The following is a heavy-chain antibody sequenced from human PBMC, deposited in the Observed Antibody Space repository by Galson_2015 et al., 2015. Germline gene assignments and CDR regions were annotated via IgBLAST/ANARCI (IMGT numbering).Heavy chain of an antibody. Sequence: SLRLSCAASGFTFSSYAMHWVRQAPGKGLEWVAVISYDGSNKYYADSVKGRFTISRDNSKSTLYLQMNSLRAEDTAVYYCARATLNDYVSSDYFDYWGQGTLVTVSS. V-gene: IGHV3-30-3*01. J-gene: IGHJ4*02. CDR1: GFTFSSYA. CDR3: ARATLNDYVSSDYFDY. D-gene: IGHD3-16*01. CDR2: ISYDGSNK.